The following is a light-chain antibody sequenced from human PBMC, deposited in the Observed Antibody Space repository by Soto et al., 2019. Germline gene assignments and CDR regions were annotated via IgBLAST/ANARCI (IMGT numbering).Light chain of an antibody. Sequence: DIVMTQSPLSLPVTPGEPASISCRSSQSVLYSNGYNYLDWYLQKPGQSPQLLIYLGSNRASGVPDRFSGSGSGTDFTLKISRVEAEDVGVYYCMQALQIPWTFGQGTKVEIK. J-gene: IGKJ1*01. CDR2: LGS. CDR1: QSVLYSNGYNY. V-gene: IGKV2-28*01. CDR3: MQALQIPWT.